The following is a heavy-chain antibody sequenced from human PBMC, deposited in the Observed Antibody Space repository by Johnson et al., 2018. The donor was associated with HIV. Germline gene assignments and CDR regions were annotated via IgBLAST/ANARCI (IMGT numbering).Heavy chain of an antibody. CDR2: MSYDGSLR. V-gene: IGHV3-30*01. J-gene: IGHJ3*02. Sequence: QMQLVESGGGVVQPGRSLKIYCAVSEFTLSDHTMHWVRLAPGKGLEWVAVMSYDGSLRYYEDSVKGRFTISRDTSKSTLYLRMDSLTPEDTGVYYCARGRKDIAAADGLDNDAFDMWGQGTLVTVSS. CDR3: ARGRKDIAAADGLDNDAFDM. D-gene: IGHD6-13*01. CDR1: EFTLSDHT.